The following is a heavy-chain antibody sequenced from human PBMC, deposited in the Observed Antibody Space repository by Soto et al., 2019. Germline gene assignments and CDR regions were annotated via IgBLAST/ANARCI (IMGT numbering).Heavy chain of an antibody. J-gene: IGHJ5*02. CDR1: GYRFTTYR. Sequence: ASVKVSCKASGYRFTTYRITCVRQAPGRGLEWMGSSSTNSDYRNYAEKFQGRVTMTTDASTTTAYMELRSLTSDDTAVYFCAREDGYCTTTYCSNWFAPWGQGSQVTVSS. V-gene: IGHV1-18*04. D-gene: IGHD2-8*01. CDR2: SSTNSDYR. CDR3: AREDGYCTTTYCSNWFAP.